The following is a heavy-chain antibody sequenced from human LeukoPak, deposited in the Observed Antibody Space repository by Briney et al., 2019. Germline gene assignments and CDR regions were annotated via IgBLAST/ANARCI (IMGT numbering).Heavy chain of an antibody. D-gene: IGHD1-26*01. CDR1: GYTFTSYG. J-gene: IGHJ4*02. Sequence: ASVKVSCKASGYTFTSYGISWVRQAPGQGLEWMGWISAYNGNTNYAQKLQGRVTMTTDTSTSTAYMELWSLRSDDTAVYYCAREWRARWSSRPFDYWGQGTLVTVSS. CDR3: AREWRARWSSRPFDY. CDR2: ISAYNGNT. V-gene: IGHV1-18*01.